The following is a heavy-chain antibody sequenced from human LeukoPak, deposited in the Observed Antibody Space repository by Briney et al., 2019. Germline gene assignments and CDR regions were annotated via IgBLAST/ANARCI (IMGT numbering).Heavy chain of an antibody. CDR2: IYYSGST. D-gene: IGHD7-27*01. Sequence: PSETLSLTCTVSGDSISSYYWSWIRQPPGKGLEWIGYIYYSGSTNYNPSLKSRVTISVDTSKNQFSLKLSSVTAADTAVYYCARKLGIDAFDIWGQGTMVTVSS. V-gene: IGHV4-59*01. J-gene: IGHJ3*02. CDR3: ARKLGIDAFDI. CDR1: GDSISSYY.